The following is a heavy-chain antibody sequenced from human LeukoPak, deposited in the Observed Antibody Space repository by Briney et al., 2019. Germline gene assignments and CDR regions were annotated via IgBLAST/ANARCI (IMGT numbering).Heavy chain of an antibody. CDR1: GGSISSYY. Sequence: SETLSLTCTVSGGSISSYYWRWIRQPPGKGLEWIGYIYYSGSTNYNPSLKSRVTISVDTSKNQFSLKLSSVTAADTAVYYCARYVDTAMAVLDYWGQGTLVTVSS. D-gene: IGHD5-18*01. J-gene: IGHJ4*02. CDR3: ARYVDTAMAVLDY. CDR2: IYYSGST. V-gene: IGHV4-59*01.